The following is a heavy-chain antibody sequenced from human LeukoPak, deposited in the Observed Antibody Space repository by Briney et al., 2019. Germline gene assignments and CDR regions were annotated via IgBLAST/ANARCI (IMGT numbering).Heavy chain of an antibody. V-gene: IGHV3-48*01. CDR3: WRSVGHIDY. D-gene: IGHD1-26*01. Sequence: GGSLRLSCAASGFNFSPYSMNWVRQPPEKGLEWVSYITTSSNTIHYGDSVKGRFTISRDDAKNSGYLQMSSLRAEDTAVYYCWRSVGHIDYWGQGTLVTVSS. CDR2: ITTSSNTI. CDR1: GFNFSPYS. J-gene: IGHJ4*02.